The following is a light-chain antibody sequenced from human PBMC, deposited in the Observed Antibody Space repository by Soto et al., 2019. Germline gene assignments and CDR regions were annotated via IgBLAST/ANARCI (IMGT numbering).Light chain of an antibody. CDR2: EGS. CDR1: SSDVGSYNL. CDR3: CSYAGSSTPYV. V-gene: IGLV2-23*01. J-gene: IGLJ1*01. Sequence: QSVLTQPASVSGSPGQSITISCTGTSSDVGSYNLVSWYQQHPGKAPKLMIYEGSKRPSGVSNRFSGSKSGDTASLTISGFLAEDEADYYCCSYAGSSTPYVFGTGTKVTVL.